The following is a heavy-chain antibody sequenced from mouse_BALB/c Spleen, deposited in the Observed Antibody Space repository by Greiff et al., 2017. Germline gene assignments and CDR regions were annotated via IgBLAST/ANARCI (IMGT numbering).Heavy chain of an antibody. J-gene: IGHJ4*01. V-gene: IGHV5-4*02. CDR1: GFTFSDYY. CDR2: ISDGGSYT. CDR3: ARDRDGYAPVDY. Sequence: EVKLVESGGGLVKPGGSLKLSCAASGFTFSDYYMYWVRQTPEKRLEWVATISDGGSYTYYPDSVKGRFTISRDNAKNNLYLQMSSLKSEDTAMYDCARDRDGYAPVDYWGQGTSVTVSS. D-gene: IGHD2-2*01.